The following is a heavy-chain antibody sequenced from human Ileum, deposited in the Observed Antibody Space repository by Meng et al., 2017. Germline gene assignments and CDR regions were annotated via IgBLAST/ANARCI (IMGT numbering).Heavy chain of an antibody. D-gene: IGHD3-10*01. CDR3: ARSKYTYGWKPFDN. J-gene: IGHJ4*02. V-gene: IGHV4-59*01. CDR2: FHYSGST. CDR1: GGAISDYY. Sequence: GSLRLSCTVSGGAISDYYWSWIRQPPGKGLEWIGYFHYSGSTTYNPSLRSRVTMSGDTSKNQFSLKLTPVTAEDTAVYYCARSKYTYGWKPFDNWGQGTLVTVSS.